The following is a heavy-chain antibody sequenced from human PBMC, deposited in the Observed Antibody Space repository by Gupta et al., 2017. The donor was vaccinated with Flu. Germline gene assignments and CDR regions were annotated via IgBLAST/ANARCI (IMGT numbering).Heavy chain of an antibody. V-gene: IGHV3-15*05. CDR2: IKDTGTT. Sequence: TFNGAWLSWVRLVPGKGLEWVGRIKDTGTTDYAAPVTGRFGISSDDSRSKLYLQMKSRNAEDTAIYYCTADVPTHPTQIDYCCQVTLVTVSS. CDR3: TADVPTHPTQIDY. J-gene: IGHJ4*02. CDR1: TFNGAW. D-gene: IGHD1-1*01.